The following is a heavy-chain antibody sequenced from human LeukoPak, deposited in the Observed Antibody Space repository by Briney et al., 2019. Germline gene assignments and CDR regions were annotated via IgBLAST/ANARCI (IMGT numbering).Heavy chain of an antibody. Sequence: GGSLRLSCAASGFTFSNSNMNWVRQAPGKGLEWVSSISNSGLYTYYADSVKGRFTISRDNAKNSLFLQMNSLRVDDTAVYYCARDFTLTTVSDFLPDYWGQGTLVTVSS. D-gene: IGHD1-1*01. V-gene: IGHV3-21*01. CDR1: GFTFSNSN. J-gene: IGHJ4*02. CDR2: ISNSGLYT. CDR3: ARDFTLTTVSDFLPDY.